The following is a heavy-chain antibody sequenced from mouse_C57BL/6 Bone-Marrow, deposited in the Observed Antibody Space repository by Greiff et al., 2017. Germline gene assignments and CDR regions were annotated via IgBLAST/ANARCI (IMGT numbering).Heavy chain of an antibody. CDR2: IDPEDGET. CDR3: AFYYGSSYGDY. CDR1: GFNIKDYY. V-gene: IGHV14-2*01. Sequence: EVKLMESGAELVKPGASVKLSCTASGFNIKDYYMHWVKQRPEQGLEWIGRIDPEDGETKYAPKFQGKATITADTSSNTAYLQLSSLTSEDTAVYYCAFYYGSSYGDYWGQGTTLTVSS. J-gene: IGHJ2*01. D-gene: IGHD1-1*01.